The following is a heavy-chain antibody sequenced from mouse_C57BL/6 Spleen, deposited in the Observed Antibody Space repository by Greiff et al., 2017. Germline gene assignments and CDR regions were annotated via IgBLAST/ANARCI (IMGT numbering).Heavy chain of an antibody. V-gene: IGHV5-9*01. CDR2: ISGGGGNT. Sequence: EVKLMESGGGLVKPGGSLKLSCAASGFTFSSYTMSWVRQTPEKRLEWVATISGGGGNTYYPDSVKGRFTISRDNAKNTLYLQMSSLRSEDTALYYCARDYGGWYFDVWGTGTTVTVSS. CDR1: GFTFSSYT. CDR3: ARDYGGWYFDV. D-gene: IGHD1-1*01. J-gene: IGHJ1*03.